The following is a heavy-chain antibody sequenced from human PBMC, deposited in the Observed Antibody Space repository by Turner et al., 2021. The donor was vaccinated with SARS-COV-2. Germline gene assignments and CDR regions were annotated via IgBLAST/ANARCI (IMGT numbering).Heavy chain of an antibody. Sequence: QFQLFHAGARGKKLGSSLKVSCNASEGTFRSYAISWVRQAPGQGSEWSGGFNPMLGIANYAQKCQGRVTFTEDKSTSTAYMELSSLRSEETAVYYCARDYGDSPLGYWGQGTMVTVSS. J-gene: IGHJ4*02. D-gene: IGHD4-17*01. CDR2: FNPMLGIA. V-gene: IGHV1-69*10. CDR1: EGTFRSYA. CDR3: ARDYGDSPLGY.